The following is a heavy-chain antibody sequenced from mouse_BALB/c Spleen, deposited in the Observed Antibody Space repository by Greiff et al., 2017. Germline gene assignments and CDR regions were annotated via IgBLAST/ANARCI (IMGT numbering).Heavy chain of an antibody. CDR3: AREEADYDEGFAY. J-gene: IGHJ3*01. D-gene: IGHD2-4*01. CDR1: GYTFTDYA. CDR2: ISTYYGDA. Sequence: QDQLQQSGAELVRPGVSVKISCKGSGYTFTDYAMHWVKQSHAKSLEWIGVISTYYGDASYNQKFKGKATMTVDKSSSTAYMELARLTSEDSAIYYCAREEADYDEGFAYWGQGTLVTVSA. V-gene: IGHV1S137*01.